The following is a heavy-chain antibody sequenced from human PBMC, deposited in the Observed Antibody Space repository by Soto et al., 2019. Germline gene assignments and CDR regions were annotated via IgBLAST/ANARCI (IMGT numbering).Heavy chain of an antibody. CDR3: ASQPVDTAMVYYYYGMDV. CDR1: GGSISSSSYY. CDR2: IYYSGST. Sequence: SETLSLTCTVSGGSISSSSYYWGWIRQPPGKGLEWIGSIYYSGSTYYNPSLKSRVTISVDTSKNQFSLKLSSVTAADTAVYYCASQPVDTAMVYYYYGMDVWGQGTTGT. J-gene: IGHJ6*02. D-gene: IGHD5-18*01. V-gene: IGHV4-39*01.